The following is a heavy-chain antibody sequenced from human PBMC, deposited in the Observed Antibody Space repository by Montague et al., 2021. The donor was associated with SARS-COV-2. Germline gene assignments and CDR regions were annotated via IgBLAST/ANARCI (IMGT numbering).Heavy chain of an antibody. D-gene: IGHD2-8*01. V-gene: IGHV4-59*08. J-gene: IGHJ6*02. CDR2: IYYSGST. CDR3: ARLLRSCTNGVCRTYYYYALDV. Sequence: SETLSLTCTVSGGSISGFYWSWIRQPPGKGLEWIGYIYYSGSTKYNPSLESRVAVSVDRSKNQVSLKLTSETAADTAVYYCARLLRSCTNGVCRTYYYYALDVWGQGTTVTVSS. CDR1: GGSISGFY.